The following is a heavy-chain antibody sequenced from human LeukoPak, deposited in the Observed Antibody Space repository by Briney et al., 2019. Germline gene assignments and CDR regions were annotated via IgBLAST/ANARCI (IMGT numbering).Heavy chain of an antibody. D-gene: IGHD6-19*01. CDR3: ARPAGIAVAGTDAFDI. CDR2: ISSSSSYI. V-gene: IGHV3-21*01. CDR1: GFTFSSYS. Sequence: GGSLRLSCAASGFTFSSYSMNWVRQAPGKGLEWVSSISSSSSYIYYADSVKGRFTISRDNSKNTLYLQMNSLRAEDTAVYYCARPAGIAVAGTDAFDIWGQGTMVTVSS. J-gene: IGHJ3*02.